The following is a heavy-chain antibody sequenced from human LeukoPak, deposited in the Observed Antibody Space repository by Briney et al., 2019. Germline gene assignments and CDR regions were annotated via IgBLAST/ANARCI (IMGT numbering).Heavy chain of an antibody. CDR3: ARAPGYSSGWTTYYFDY. V-gene: IGHV1-2*04. D-gene: IGHD6-19*01. CDR2: INPNSGGT. Sequence: ASVKVSCKASGYTFTGYYMHWVRQAPGQGLEWVGWINPNSGGTNYAQKFQGWVTMTRDTSISTAYMELSRLRSDDTAVYYCARAPGYSSGWTTYYFDYWGQGTLVTVSS. J-gene: IGHJ4*02. CDR1: GYTFTGYY.